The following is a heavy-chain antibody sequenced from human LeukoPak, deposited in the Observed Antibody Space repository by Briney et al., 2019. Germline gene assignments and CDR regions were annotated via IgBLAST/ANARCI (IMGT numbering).Heavy chain of an antibody. CDR1: GYTLTELS. CDR3: ATGYSSGSDAFDI. V-gene: IGHV1-24*01. D-gene: IGHD6-19*01. J-gene: IGHJ3*02. Sequence: ASVKVTCKVSGYTLTELSMHWVRQAPGRGLEWMGGFDPEDGETIYAQKLQGGVTMTADTSTDTAYMVLSSVRSEDTAVYFCATGYSSGSDAFDIWGQGTMVTVSS. CDR2: FDPEDGET.